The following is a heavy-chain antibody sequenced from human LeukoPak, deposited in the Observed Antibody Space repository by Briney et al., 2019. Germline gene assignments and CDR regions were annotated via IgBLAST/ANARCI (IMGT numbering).Heavy chain of an antibody. CDR3: AREDYYDSSGYGDP. D-gene: IGHD3-22*01. CDR1: GFTYSDYY. V-gene: IGHV3-11*01. Sequence: GGSLRLSRAASGFTYSDYYMSWIRQAPGKGLEWVSYISSSGSTIYYADSVKGRFTISRDNAKNSLYLQMNSLRAEDTAVYYCAREDYYDSSGYGDPWGQGTRVTVSS. CDR2: ISSSGSTI. J-gene: IGHJ5*02.